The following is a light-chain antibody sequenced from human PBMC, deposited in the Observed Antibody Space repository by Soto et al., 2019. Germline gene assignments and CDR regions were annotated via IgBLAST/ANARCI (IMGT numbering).Light chain of an antibody. Sequence: QSALTQPASVSGSPGQSITISCTGTSSVVGGYNYVSWYQQHPGKAPKLMIYEVSNRPSGVSNRFSGSKSGNTASLTISGLQAEDEADYYCSSYTSSSTLALYVFGTGTKVTVL. CDR3: SSYTSSSTLALYV. V-gene: IGLV2-14*01. CDR1: SSVVGGYNY. CDR2: EVS. J-gene: IGLJ1*01.